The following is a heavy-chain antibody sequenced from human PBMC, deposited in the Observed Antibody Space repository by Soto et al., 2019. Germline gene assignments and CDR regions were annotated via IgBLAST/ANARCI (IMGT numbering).Heavy chain of an antibody. CDR1: GFTFSSNA. J-gene: IGHJ6*02. D-gene: IGHD3-10*01. CDR2: FSGSGGSA. V-gene: IGHV3-23*01. Sequence: GGSLRLSFAASGFTFSSNAMSWVRQPPGKGLEWVSAFSGSGGSAYYADSVKGRFTISRDNSKNTLYLQMNSLRAEDTAVYYCAKDQAYYYGSGRNAGYYFYGMDVWGQGTTVTVSS. CDR3: AKDQAYYYGSGRNAGYYFYGMDV.